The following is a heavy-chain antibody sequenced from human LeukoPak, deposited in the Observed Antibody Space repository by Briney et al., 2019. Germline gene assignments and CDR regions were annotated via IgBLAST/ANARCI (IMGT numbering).Heavy chain of an antibody. D-gene: IGHD6-13*01. Sequence: GGSLRLSCAASGFTFSSYAMSWVRQAPGKGLEWVSAISGSGGSTYYADSVKGRFTISRDNSKNTPYLQMNSLRAEDTAVYYCAKDTPYSSPSVGAFDIWGQGTMVTVSS. V-gene: IGHV3-23*01. CDR3: AKDTPYSSPSVGAFDI. CDR2: ISGSGGST. J-gene: IGHJ3*02. CDR1: GFTFSSYA.